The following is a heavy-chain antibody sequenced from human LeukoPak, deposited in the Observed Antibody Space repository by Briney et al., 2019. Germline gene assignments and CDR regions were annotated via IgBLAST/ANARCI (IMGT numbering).Heavy chain of an antibody. Sequence: GRSLRLSCAASGFTFSSSNMHWDRQAPGKGLEWVAVISYDGSNKYYADSVKGRFTISRDNSKNTVYLQMNSLRAEDTAVYYCAKDRSYSWALDYWGQGTLVTVSS. V-gene: IGHV3-30*18. J-gene: IGHJ4*02. CDR2: ISYDGSNK. D-gene: IGHD2-2*01. CDR3: AKDRSYSWALDY. CDR1: GFTFSSSN.